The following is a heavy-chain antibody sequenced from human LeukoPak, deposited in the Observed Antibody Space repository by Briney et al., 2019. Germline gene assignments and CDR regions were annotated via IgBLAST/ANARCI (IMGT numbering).Heavy chain of an antibody. J-gene: IGHJ6*02. Sequence: SETLSLTCTVSGGSVSSGSYYWSWIRQPPGKGLEWIGYIYYSGSTNYNPSLKSRVTISVDTSKNQFSLKLSSVTAADTAVYYCAGIPARTSCYGCYYGMDVWGQGTTVTVSS. V-gene: IGHV4-61*01. CDR2: IYYSGST. D-gene: IGHD2-2*01. CDR3: AGIPARTSCYGCYYGMDV. CDR1: GGSVSSGSYY.